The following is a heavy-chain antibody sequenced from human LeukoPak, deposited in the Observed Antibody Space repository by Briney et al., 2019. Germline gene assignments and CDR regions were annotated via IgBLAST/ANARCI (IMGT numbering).Heavy chain of an antibody. CDR1: GGSISSYY. J-gene: IGHJ4*02. CDR2: IYYSGST. Sequence: PSETLSLTCTVSGGSISSYYGSWIRQPPGKGLEWIGYIYYSGSTSYNPSLKSRVTISVDTSKNQFSLKLSSVTAADTAVYYCARGYSGSYGRFDYWGQGTLVTVSS. V-gene: IGHV4-59*01. D-gene: IGHD1-26*01. CDR3: ARGYSGSYGRFDY.